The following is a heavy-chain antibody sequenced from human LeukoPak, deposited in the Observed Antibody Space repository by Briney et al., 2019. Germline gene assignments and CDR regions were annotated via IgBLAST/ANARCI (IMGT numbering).Heavy chain of an antibody. CDR2: IYYSGST. V-gene: IGHV4-39*07. CDR1: GGSISSSSYY. J-gene: IGHJ3*02. CDR3: ARVDYGDYENDAFDI. D-gene: IGHD4-17*01. Sequence: PSETLSLTCTVSGGSISSSSYYWGWIRQPPGKGLEWIGSIYYSGSTYYNPSLKSRVTISLDTSRNQFSLKLNSVTAADTAVYYCARVDYGDYENDAFDIWGQGTMVTVSS.